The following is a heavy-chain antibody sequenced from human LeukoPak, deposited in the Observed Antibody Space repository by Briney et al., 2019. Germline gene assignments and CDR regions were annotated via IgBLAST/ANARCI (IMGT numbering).Heavy chain of an antibody. CDR2: IYTSGST. J-gene: IGHJ4*02. D-gene: IGHD2-2*02. Sequence: SETLSLTCTVSGGSIRSGSYYWRWIRQPAGKGLEWIVRIYTSGSTNYNPSLKSRVTISVDTTMNQFSLKLSSVTAADTAVYYCARDGGYCSSTSCYTSCDYWGQGTLVTVAS. CDR1: GGSIRSGSYY. V-gene: IGHV4-61*02. CDR3: ARDGGYCSSTSCYTSCDY.